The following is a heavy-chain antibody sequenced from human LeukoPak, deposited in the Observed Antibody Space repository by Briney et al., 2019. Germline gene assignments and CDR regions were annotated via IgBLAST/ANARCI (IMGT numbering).Heavy chain of an antibody. CDR2: INHSGST. Sequence: PETLSLTCAVYGGSFSGYYWSWIRQPPGKGLEWIGEINHSGSTNYNPSLKSRVTISVDTSKNQFSLKLSSVTAADTAVYYCARGIVGIAAAGYFDYWGQGTLVTVSS. V-gene: IGHV4-34*01. CDR3: ARGIVGIAAAGYFDY. J-gene: IGHJ4*02. D-gene: IGHD6-13*01. CDR1: GGSFSGYY.